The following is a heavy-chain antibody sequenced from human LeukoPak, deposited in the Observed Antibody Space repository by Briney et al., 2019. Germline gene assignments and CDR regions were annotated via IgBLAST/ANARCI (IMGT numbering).Heavy chain of an antibody. CDR1: GGTFSSYA. D-gene: IGHD7-27*01. J-gene: IGHJ3*02. V-gene: IGHV1-69*13. Sequence: VASVTVSCKASGGTFSSYAISWVRQAPGQGLEWMGGIIPIFGTANYAQKFQSRVTITADESTSTAYMELSSLRSEDTAVYYCARTLGIELLPPNAFDIWGQGTMVTVSS. CDR3: ARTLGIELLPPNAFDI. CDR2: IIPIFGTA.